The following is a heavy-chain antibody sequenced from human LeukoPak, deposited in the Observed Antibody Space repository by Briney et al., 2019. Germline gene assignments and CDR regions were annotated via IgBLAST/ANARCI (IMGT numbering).Heavy chain of an antibody. D-gene: IGHD4-17*01. CDR1: GGTFSSYA. CDR3: ARASIDYGDYDY. Sequence: GASVKVSRKASGGTFSSYAISWVRQTPGQGLEWMGGIIPIFGTANYAQKFQGRVTITADESTSTAYMELRSLRSEDTAVYYCARASIDYGDYDYWGQGTLVTVSS. J-gene: IGHJ4*02. CDR2: IIPIFGTA. V-gene: IGHV1-69*13.